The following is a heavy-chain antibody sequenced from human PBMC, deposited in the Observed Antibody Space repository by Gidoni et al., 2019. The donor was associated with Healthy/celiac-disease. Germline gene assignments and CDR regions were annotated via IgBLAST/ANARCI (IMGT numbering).Heavy chain of an antibody. J-gene: IGHJ5*02. D-gene: IGHD6-19*01. Sequence: QLQLQESGPGLVKPSETLSLTCTVSGGSISSSSYYWGWIRQPPGKGLEWIGSIYYSGSTYYNPSLKSRVTISVDTSKNQFSLKLSSVTAADTAVYYCARRKVGIAVAGTDNWFDPWGQGTLVTVSS. CDR1: GGSISSSSYY. CDR3: ARRKVGIAVAGTDNWFDP. V-gene: IGHV4-39*01. CDR2: IYYSGST.